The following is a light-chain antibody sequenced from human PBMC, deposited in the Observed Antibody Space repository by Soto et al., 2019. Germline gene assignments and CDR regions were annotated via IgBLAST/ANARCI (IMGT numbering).Light chain of an antibody. V-gene: IGLV3-21*02. CDR3: QVWNISTDHYV. CDR1: NIGSTS. Sequence: SYDLTQPPSVSWAPGQTARITCVGNNIGSTSVHWYKQSPGQAPVLVVYDDNDRPSGIPERFSGFNSENTATLTITRVEAGDEADYYCQVWNISTDHYVFGTGTKVTVL. J-gene: IGLJ1*01. CDR2: DDN.